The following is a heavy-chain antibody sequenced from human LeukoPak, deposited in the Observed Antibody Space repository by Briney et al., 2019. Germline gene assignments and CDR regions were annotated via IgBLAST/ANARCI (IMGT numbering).Heavy chain of an antibody. CDR3: ARECRWFGELPMYYFDY. Sequence: GGSLRLSCAASGLTFSSYAMHWVRQAPGKGLEWVAVISYDGSNKYYADSVKGRFTISRDNSKNTLYLQMNSLRAEDTAVYYCARECRWFGELPMYYFDYWGQGTLVTVSS. CDR1: GLTFSSYA. J-gene: IGHJ4*02. V-gene: IGHV3-30*04. D-gene: IGHD3-10*01. CDR2: ISYDGSNK.